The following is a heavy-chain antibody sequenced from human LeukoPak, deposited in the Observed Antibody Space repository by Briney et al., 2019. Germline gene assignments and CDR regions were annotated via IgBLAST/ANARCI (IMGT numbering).Heavy chain of an antibody. D-gene: IGHD3-22*01. CDR1: GYTFTSYA. CDR3: ARGRYYYDSSGPDY. V-gene: IGHV1-3*01. CDR2: INAGDGNT. Sequence: GASVKVSCKASGYTFTSYAMHWVRQAPGQRLEWMGWINAGDGNTKYSQKFQGRVTITRDTSASTAYMELSSLGSEDTAVYYCARGRYYYDSSGPDYWGQGTLVTVSS. J-gene: IGHJ4*02.